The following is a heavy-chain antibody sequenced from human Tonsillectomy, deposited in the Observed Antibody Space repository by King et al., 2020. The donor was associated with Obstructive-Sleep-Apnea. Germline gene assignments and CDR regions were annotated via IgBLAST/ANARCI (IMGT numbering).Heavy chain of an antibody. CDR3: ARAGYCSSTSCYNYGMDV. V-gene: IGHV3-13*01. J-gene: IGHJ6*02. D-gene: IGHD2-2*02. CDR2: IGTAGDT. CDR1: GFTFSSYD. Sequence: VQLVESGGGLVQPGGSLRLSCAASGFTFSSYDMHWVRHATGKGLEWVSAIGTAGDTYYPGSVKGRFTISRENAKNSLYLQMNSLRAGDTAVYYCARAGYCSSTSCYNYGMDVWGQGTTVTVSS.